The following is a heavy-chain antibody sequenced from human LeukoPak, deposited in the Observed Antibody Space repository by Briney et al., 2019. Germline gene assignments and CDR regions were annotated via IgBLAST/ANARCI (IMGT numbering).Heavy chain of an antibody. D-gene: IGHD6-6*01. CDR1: GCTLTELS. V-gene: IGHV1-24*01. CDR2: FDPEDGET. Sequence: ASVTVSCTVSGCTLTELSMHWVRQAPGKGLEWMGGFDPEDGETIYAQKFQGRVTMTEDTSTDTAYMELSSLRSEDAAVYYCATGSQSSSSYGYYYYYYGMDVWGQGTTVTVSS. CDR3: ATGSQSSSSYGYYYYYYGMDV. J-gene: IGHJ6*02.